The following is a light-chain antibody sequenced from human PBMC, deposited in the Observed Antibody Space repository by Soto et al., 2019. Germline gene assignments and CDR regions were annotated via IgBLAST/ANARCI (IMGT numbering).Light chain of an antibody. Sequence: DIQMTQSPSTLSASVGDRVTITCRASQSISSWLAWYQQKPGKAPKLLIYKASSLESGVQSRFSGSGSGTEFTLTISSLQPDDFATYYCQQYNSYSTFGQGTNVEIK. CDR1: QSISSW. J-gene: IGKJ1*01. CDR3: QQYNSYST. CDR2: KAS. V-gene: IGKV1-5*03.